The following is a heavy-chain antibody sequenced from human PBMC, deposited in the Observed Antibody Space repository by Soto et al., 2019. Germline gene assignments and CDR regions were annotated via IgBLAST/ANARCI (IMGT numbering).Heavy chain of an antibody. J-gene: IGHJ6*03. CDR2: INPNSGGT. CDR1: GYTFTGYY. D-gene: IGHD4-17*01. V-gene: IGHV1-2*04. Sequence: ASVKVSCKASGYTFTGYYMHWVRQAPGQGLEWMGWINPNSGGTNYAQKFQGWVTMTRDTSISTAYMELRRLRSDDTAVYYCARGGGYYGDYDYYYYMDVWGKGTTVTVSS. CDR3: ARGGGYYGDYDYYYYMDV.